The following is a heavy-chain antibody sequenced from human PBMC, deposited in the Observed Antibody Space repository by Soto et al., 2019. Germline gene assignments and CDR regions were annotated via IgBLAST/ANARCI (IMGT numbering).Heavy chain of an antibody. D-gene: IGHD4-17*01. Sequence: SETLSLTCTVSGGSVSSGSYYWSWIRQPPGKGLEWIGCIYYSGSTNYNPSLKSRVTISVDTSKNQFSLKLSSVTAADTAVYYCAREGTTADYWGQGTLVTVSS. J-gene: IGHJ4*02. CDR2: IYYSGST. V-gene: IGHV4-61*01. CDR3: AREGTTADY. CDR1: GGSVSSGSYY.